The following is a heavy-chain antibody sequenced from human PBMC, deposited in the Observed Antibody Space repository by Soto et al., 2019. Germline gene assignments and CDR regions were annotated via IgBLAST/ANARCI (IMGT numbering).Heavy chain of an antibody. CDR2: VSWDGAGT. D-gene: IGHD2-8*01. CDR3: AKDIDRDAMVYCES. Sequence: EVQLVESGGAVVQPGGSLRLSCAASGFTFDDYTMHWVRQAPGKGLEWVSLVSWDGAGTYYADSVKGRFTISRDNSKHSLFLEMNSLRIEDTALYYCAKDIDRDAMVYCESWGQGTLVTVSS. V-gene: IGHV3-43*01. CDR1: GFTFDDYT. J-gene: IGHJ4*02.